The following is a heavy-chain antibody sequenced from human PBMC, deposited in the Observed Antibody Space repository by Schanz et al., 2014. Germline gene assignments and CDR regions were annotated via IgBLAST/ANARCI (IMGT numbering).Heavy chain of an antibody. Sequence: EVQLVESGGGLVQPGGSLRLSCTASGFTFSSYSMNWVRQAPGKGLEWVSRIKSDGSSTSYADSVKGRFTISRDNAKNTLYLQMKSLRAEDTAVYYCAKGRFGELSAFDIWGQGTMVTVSS. D-gene: IGHD3-10*01. CDR2: IKSDGSST. CDR1: GFTFSSYS. V-gene: IGHV3-74*02. J-gene: IGHJ3*02. CDR3: AKGRFGELSAFDI.